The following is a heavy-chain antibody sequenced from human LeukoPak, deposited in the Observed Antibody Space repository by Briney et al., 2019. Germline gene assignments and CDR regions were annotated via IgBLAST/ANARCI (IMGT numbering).Heavy chain of an antibody. V-gene: IGHV4-59*08. J-gene: IGHJ5*02. CDR2: IYYSGSA. Sequence: PSETLSLTCTVSGGSISSYYWSWIRQPPGKGLEWIGYIYYSGSANYNPSLKSRVTISVDTSKNQFSLKLSSVTAADAAVYYCARASNVLLWFGELWSPGWFDPWGQGTLVTVSS. D-gene: IGHD3-10*01. CDR1: GGSISSYY. CDR3: ARASNVLLWFGELWSPGWFDP.